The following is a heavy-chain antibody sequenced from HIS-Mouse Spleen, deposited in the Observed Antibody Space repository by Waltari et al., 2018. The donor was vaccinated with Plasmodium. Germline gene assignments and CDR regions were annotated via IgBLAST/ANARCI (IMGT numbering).Heavy chain of an antibody. CDR2: IKQDGSEK. Sequence: EVQLVESGGGLVQPGGSLRLSCAASGFTFSSYWMSWVRQAPGKGREWVANIKQDGSEKYYVDSVKGRFTISRDNSKNTLYLQMNSLRAEDTAVYYCATPRVGGSYFDYWGQGTLVTVSS. D-gene: IGHD1-26*01. CDR1: GFTFSSYW. CDR3: ATPRVGGSYFDY. J-gene: IGHJ4*02. V-gene: IGHV3-7*01.